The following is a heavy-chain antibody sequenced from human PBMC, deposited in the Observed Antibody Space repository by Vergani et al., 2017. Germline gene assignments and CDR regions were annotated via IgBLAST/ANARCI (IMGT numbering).Heavy chain of an antibody. V-gene: IGHV4-34*01. Sequence: QVQLQLWGAGLLKPSETLSLTCAVYGGSFSGYYWSWIRQPPGKGLEWIGEINHSGSTNYNPSLKSRVTISVDTSKNQFSLKLSSVTAADTAVYYCARVQRGDFDYWGQGTLVTVSS. J-gene: IGHJ4*02. CDR2: INHSGST. D-gene: IGHD3-16*01. CDR1: GGSFSGYY. CDR3: ARVQRGDFDY.